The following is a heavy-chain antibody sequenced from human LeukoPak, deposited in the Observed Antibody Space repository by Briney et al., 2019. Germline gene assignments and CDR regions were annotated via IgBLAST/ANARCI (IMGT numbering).Heavy chain of an antibody. CDR1: GGTFSSYA. V-gene: IGHV1-69*13. Sequence: SVKVSCKASGGTFSSYAISWVRQAPGQGLEWMGGIIPIFGTANYTQKFQGRVTITADESTSTAYMELSSLRSEDTAVYYCARDTITIFGVVIMNYYYYYGMDVWGQGTTVTVSS. D-gene: IGHD3-3*01. CDR3: ARDTITIFGVVIMNYYYYYGMDV. CDR2: IIPIFGTA. J-gene: IGHJ6*02.